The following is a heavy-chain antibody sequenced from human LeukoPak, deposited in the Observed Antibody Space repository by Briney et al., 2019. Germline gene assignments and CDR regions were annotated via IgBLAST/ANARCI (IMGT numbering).Heavy chain of an antibody. V-gene: IGHV3-23*01. CDR1: GFTFSTYS. CDR3: AREGDY. J-gene: IGHJ4*02. Sequence: TGGSLRLSCAASGFTFSTYSMSWVRQAPGKGLEWVSAITSSGGTTYYADSVKGRFTISRDNSKNTLYLQINSLRAEDTAVYYCAREGDYWGRGTLVTVSS. CDR2: ITSSGGTT.